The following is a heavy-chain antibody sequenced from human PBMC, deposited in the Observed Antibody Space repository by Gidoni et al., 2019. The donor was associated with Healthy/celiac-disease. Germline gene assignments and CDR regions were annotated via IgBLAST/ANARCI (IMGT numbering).Heavy chain of an antibody. CDR1: GYTFTRYH. Sequence: QVQLVQSGAEATTPGASVKVSCKATGYTFTRYHMHWVRQAPGQGLEWMGIINPSGGSTSYAQKFQGRVTMTRDTSTGTVYMELSSLRSEDTAVYYCASSIGSYLSLAGYYYGMDVWGQGTTVTVSS. D-gene: IGHD1-26*01. V-gene: IGHV1-46*01. CDR2: INPSGGST. CDR3: ASSIGSYLSLAGYYYGMDV. J-gene: IGHJ6*02.